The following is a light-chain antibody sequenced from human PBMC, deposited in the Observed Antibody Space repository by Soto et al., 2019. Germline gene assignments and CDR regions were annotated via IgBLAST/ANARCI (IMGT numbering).Light chain of an antibody. CDR1: QSVSSSY. Sequence: EIVLTQSPGTLSLSPGERATLSCRASQSVSSSYLAWYQQKPGQAPRLLIYGASSRATGIPARFSGSGSGTDLTLTISSLEPEDFAVYYCQQRSNWPLTFGGGTKVDIK. V-gene: IGKV3D-20*02. J-gene: IGKJ4*01. CDR2: GAS. CDR3: QQRSNWPLT.